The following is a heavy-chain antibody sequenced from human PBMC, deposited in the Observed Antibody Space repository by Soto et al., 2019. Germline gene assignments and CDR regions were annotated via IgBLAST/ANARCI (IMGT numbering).Heavy chain of an antibody. CDR3: ASRFSVQDGSGSYYKYTYPYYYYGMDV. Sequence: PGESLQISCKGSGYSFTSYLIGWVRQMPGKGLEWMGIIYPGDSDTRYSPSFQGQVTISADKSISTAYLQWSSLKASDTAMYYCASRFSVQDGSGSYYKYTYPYYYYGMDVWGQGTTVTVSS. D-gene: IGHD3-10*01. CDR2: IYPGDSDT. J-gene: IGHJ6*02. CDR1: GYSFTSYL. V-gene: IGHV5-51*01.